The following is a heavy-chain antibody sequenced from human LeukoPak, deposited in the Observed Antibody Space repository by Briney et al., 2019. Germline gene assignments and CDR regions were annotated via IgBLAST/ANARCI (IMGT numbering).Heavy chain of an antibody. CDR2: MYYSGTT. V-gene: IGHV4-59*02. CDR1: GASVSSFY. D-gene: IGHD1-26*01. J-gene: IGHJ6*02. Sequence: PSETLSLTCTVSGASVSSFYWNWIRQPPGKGLGWIGSMYYSGTTNYDPSFKSRVTISLDTSKNEFSLRLKSLTAADTAVYYCAGQVGARIRYYYTSGLDVWGQGTTVAVSS. CDR3: AGQVGARIRYYYTSGLDV.